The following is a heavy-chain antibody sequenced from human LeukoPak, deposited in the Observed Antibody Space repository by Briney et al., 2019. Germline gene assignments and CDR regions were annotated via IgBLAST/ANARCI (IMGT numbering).Heavy chain of an antibody. CDR3: ARGSGETGGYYYVY. D-gene: IGHD3-22*01. J-gene: IGHJ4*02. Sequence: ASVKVSCKASGYTFTSYYMHWVRQAPGQGLEWMGIPNPSGGSTTYAQKFQGRVTITADESSRTAYMELRTLRSEDTAIYYCARGSGETGGYYYVYWGRGTPVTVSS. CDR1: GYTFTSYY. V-gene: IGHV1-46*01. CDR2: PNPSGGST.